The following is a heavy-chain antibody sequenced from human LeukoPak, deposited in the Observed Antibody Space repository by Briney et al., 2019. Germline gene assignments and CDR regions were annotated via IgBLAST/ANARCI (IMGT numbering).Heavy chain of an antibody. J-gene: IGHJ6*02. D-gene: IGHD3-3*01. CDR3: ARDRYYDLWSGYYYYYYYGMDV. CDR2: ISYDGSNK. V-gene: IGHV3-30-3*01. Sequence: GGSLRLSCAASGFTFSSYAMHWVRQAPGKGLEWVAVISYDGSNKYYADSVKGRFTISRDNAKNSLYLQMNSLRAEDTAVYYCARDRYYDLWSGYYYYYYYGMDVWGQGTTVTVSS. CDR1: GFTFSSYA.